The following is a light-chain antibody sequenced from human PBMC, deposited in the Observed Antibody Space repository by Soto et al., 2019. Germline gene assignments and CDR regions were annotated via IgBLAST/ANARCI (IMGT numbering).Light chain of an antibody. CDR2: TNT. CDR1: SSNFGAGYD. J-gene: IGLJ1*01. V-gene: IGLV1-40*01. Sequence: QSVLTQPPSVSGAPGQRVTISCTGGSSNFGAGYDVHWYQQLPGTAPKLLIYTNTNRPSGVPDRFSGSKSGTSASLDITGIHAEDEPHSHCKSYDRSLSRYVFGAGTKVTV. CDR3: KSYDRSLSRYV.